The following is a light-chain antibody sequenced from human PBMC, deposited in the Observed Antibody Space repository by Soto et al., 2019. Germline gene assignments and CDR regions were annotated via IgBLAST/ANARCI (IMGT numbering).Light chain of an antibody. J-gene: IGLJ1*01. CDR2: HVT. V-gene: IGLV2-14*03. CDR1: GGTIGHYDY. CDR3: CSLTTSHTYV. Sequence: QSALTQPAPVFGPLGRSTPISSTGPGGTIGHYDYVSWYQQHPGKAPKLMIYHVTYRPSGVSNRYSGSKSGNSASLTISGLQADDEADYYCCSLTTSHTYVFGSGTKLTVL.